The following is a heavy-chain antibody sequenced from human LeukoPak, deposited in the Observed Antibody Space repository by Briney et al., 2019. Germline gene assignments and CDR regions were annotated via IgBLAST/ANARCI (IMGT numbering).Heavy chain of an antibody. Sequence: GASVKVSCKASGYTFTSYYMHWVRQAPGQGLEWMGIINPSGGSTSYAQKFQGRVTMTRDTSTSTVYMELSSLRSEDTAVYYCAREPRFLRYMDTAMALPGGDYWGQGTLVTVSS. J-gene: IGHJ4*02. CDR2: INPSGGST. CDR3: AREPRFLRYMDTAMALPGGDY. D-gene: IGHD5-18*01. CDR1: GYTFTSYY. V-gene: IGHV1-46*01.